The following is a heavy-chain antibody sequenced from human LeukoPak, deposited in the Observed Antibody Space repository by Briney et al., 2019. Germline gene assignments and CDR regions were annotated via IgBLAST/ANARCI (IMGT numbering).Heavy chain of an antibody. CDR3: ARSGAKAVVIGWCDR. J-gene: IGHJ5*02. D-gene: IGHD7-27*01. Sequence: SETLSLTRSVSGDAISTDNWNWIPQSPGKGLEWIGYIYSSGNTKYSPSLKSRVTISVDTSKNQCSLKLSAVTAADTAVYYCARSGAKAVVIGWCDRWSEGTLVTVSS. CDR2: IYSSGNT. CDR1: GDAISTDN. V-gene: IGHV4-59*01.